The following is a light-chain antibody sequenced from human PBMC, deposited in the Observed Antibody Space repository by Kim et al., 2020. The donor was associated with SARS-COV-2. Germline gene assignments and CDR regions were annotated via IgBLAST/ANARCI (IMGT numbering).Light chain of an antibody. CDR3: LLYYSGARV. V-gene: IGLV7-46*01. Sequence: VTLPWCDPSDSARSMHYSFCCQHRPGQAPRTLISDTNKRQSWTPSRFSGSLRGGEDALTLSGAQPEDEADYYCLLYYSGARVFGGGTQLTVL. CDR1: SDSARSMHY. J-gene: IGLJ3*02. CDR2: DTN.